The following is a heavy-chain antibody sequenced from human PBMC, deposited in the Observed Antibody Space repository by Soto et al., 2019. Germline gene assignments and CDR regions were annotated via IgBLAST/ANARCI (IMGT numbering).Heavy chain of an antibody. CDR2: MYHNGNT. J-gene: IGHJ5*02. CDR1: GDSIRRPFY. Sequence: PSETLSLTCTVSGDSIRRPFYWGWIRQPPGKGLEWIGYMYHNGNTYYNPSLKSRVTISVDTSKNQFSLKLSSVTAADTAVYYCARSIAAGRGPFDPWGQGTQVTVSS. CDR3: ARSIAAGRGPFDP. V-gene: IGHV4-38-2*02. D-gene: IGHD6-13*01.